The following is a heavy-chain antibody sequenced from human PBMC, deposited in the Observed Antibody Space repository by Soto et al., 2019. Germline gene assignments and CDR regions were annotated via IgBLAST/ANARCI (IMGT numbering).Heavy chain of an antibody. CDR3: ATKNNVFWSGYYHYYYYGMAV. V-gene: IGHV4-39*01. CDR1: GGSISSSSYY. CDR2: IYYSGST. Sequence: PSETLSLTCTVSGGSISSSSYYWGWIRQPPGKGLEWIGSIYYSGSTYYNPSLKSRVTISVDTSKNQFSLKLSSVTAADTAVYYCATKNNVFWSGYYHYYYYGMAVWGQGTTVPV. D-gene: IGHD3-3*01. J-gene: IGHJ6*02.